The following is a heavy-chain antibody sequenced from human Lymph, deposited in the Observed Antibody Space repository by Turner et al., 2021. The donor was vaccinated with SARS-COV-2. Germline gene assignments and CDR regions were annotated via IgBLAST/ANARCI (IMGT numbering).Heavy chain of an antibody. CDR2: IWYDGSNK. J-gene: IGHJ4*02. CDR1: GFTFSSYG. Sequence: QVQLVGSGGGVVQPGRSLRLSCAASGFTFSSYGMHWVRQAPGKGLEWVAIIWYDGSNKYYADSVKGRFTISRDNSKNTLYLQMNSLRVEDTAVYYCARDRSPFGVLDYWGQGTLVTVSS. CDR3: ARDRSPFGVLDY. D-gene: IGHD3-10*01. V-gene: IGHV3-33*01.